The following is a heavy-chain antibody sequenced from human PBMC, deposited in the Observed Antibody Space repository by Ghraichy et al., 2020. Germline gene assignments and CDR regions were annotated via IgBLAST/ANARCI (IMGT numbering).Heavy chain of an antibody. V-gene: IGHV1-3*01. Sequence: ASVKVSCKASGYSFATYVMHWVRQAPGQRPEWMGWINAGNGNTKYSKKFQGRVTITRDTSAGTTDMELSGLRSEDTAVYFCARDYAPDCSSSPCYYYYGMDVWGQGTAVTVSS. CDR3: ARDYAPDCSSSPCYYYYGMDV. D-gene: IGHD2-2*01. J-gene: IGHJ6*02. CDR2: INAGNGNT. CDR1: GYSFATYV.